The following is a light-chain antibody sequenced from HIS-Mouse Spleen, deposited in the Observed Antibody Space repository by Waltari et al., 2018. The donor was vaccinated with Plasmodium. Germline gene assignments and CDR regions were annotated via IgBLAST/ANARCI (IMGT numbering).Light chain of an antibody. V-gene: IGLV3-10*01. CDR2: EDS. J-gene: IGLJ3*02. CDR1: ALPKQY. CDR3: YSTDSSGNHRV. Sequence: SYELTQPPSVSVPPGQTARITCSGDALPKQYAYWYQQKSGPAPVLVIYEDSKRPSGIPERFSGSSSGTMATLTISGAQVEDEADYYCYSTDSSGNHRVFGGGTKLTVL.